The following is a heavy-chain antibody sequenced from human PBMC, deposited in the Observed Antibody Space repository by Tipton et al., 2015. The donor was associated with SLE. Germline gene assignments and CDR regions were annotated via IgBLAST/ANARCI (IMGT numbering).Heavy chain of an antibody. Sequence: GSLRLSCAASGFTFSSHWMSWVRQAPGKGLEWVAHIKQDGSETYCVDSVKGRCTVSRDNTKESLYLQMNSLRDEDTAVYYCARDYGDYVEYYYGMDVWGQGTTVTVSS. CDR2: IKQDGSET. CDR1: GFTFSSHW. V-gene: IGHV3-7*01. D-gene: IGHD4-17*01. J-gene: IGHJ6*02. CDR3: ARDYGDYVEYYYGMDV.